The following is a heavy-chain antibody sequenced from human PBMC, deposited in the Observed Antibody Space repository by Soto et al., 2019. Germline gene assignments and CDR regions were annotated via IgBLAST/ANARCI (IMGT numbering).Heavy chain of an antibody. CDR1: GYTFTSYA. Sequence: GASVKVSCKASGYTFTSYAMHWVRQAPGQRLEWMGWINAGNGNTKYSQKFQGRVTITRDTSASTAYMELSSLRSEDTAVYYCARANAESIAVAKSDFDYWGQGTLVTVSS. CDR3: ARANAESIAVAKSDFDY. V-gene: IGHV1-3*01. D-gene: IGHD6-19*01. J-gene: IGHJ4*02. CDR2: INAGNGNT.